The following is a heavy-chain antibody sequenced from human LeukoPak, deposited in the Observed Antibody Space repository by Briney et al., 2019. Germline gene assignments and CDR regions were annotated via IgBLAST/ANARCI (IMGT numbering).Heavy chain of an antibody. J-gene: IGHJ5*02. CDR1: GGSISSYY. CDR3: ARDGKLGKEFDP. CDR2: IYYSGST. Sequence: SETLSLTCTVSGGSISSYYWSWIRQPPGKGLEWIGYIYYSGSTYYNPSLKSRVTISVDTSKNQFSLKLSSVTAADTAVYYCARDGKLGKEFDPWGQGTLITVSS. V-gene: IGHV4-30-4*08. D-gene: IGHD1-26*01.